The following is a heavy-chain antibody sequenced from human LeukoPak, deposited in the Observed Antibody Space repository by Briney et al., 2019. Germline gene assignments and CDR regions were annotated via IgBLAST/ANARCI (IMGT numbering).Heavy chain of an antibody. V-gene: IGHV3-23*01. CDR3: AKGERGQQLVLIDY. Sequence: AGGSLRLSCAASGFTFSSYAMSWVRQAPGKGLEWVSAISGSGGSTYYADSVKGRFTISRDNSKNTLYLQMNSLRAEDTAVYYCAKGERGQQLVLIDYWGQGTLVTVSS. D-gene: IGHD6-13*01. CDR2: ISGSGGST. J-gene: IGHJ4*02. CDR1: GFTFSSYA.